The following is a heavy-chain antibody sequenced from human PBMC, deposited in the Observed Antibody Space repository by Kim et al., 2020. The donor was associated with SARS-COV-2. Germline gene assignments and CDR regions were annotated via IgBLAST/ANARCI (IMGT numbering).Heavy chain of an antibody. D-gene: IGHD3-10*01. CDR1: GYSFTSYW. CDR2: IDPSDSYT. Sequence: GESLKISCKGSGYSFTSYWISWVRQMPGKGLEWMGRIDPSDSYTNYSPSFQGHVTISADKSISTAYLQWSSLKASDTAMYYCARSVLLWFGESQPSWFDPWGQGTLVTVSS. V-gene: IGHV5-10-1*01. CDR3: ARSVLLWFGESQPSWFDP. J-gene: IGHJ5*02.